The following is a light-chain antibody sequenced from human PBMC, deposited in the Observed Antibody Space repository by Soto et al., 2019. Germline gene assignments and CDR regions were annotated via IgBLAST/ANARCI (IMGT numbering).Light chain of an antibody. J-gene: IGKJ2*01. CDR3: QQSFRTPQL. V-gene: IGKV1-39*01. Sequence: DIQVTQSPSSLSASVGDRVSITCRASQNIDKYLNWYQQKPGKAPEVLIYDASSLQRGVPSRFSGSGSGTEFTLTITTLRPEDFATYYCQQSFRTPQLFGQGTKLEI. CDR2: DAS. CDR1: QNIDKY.